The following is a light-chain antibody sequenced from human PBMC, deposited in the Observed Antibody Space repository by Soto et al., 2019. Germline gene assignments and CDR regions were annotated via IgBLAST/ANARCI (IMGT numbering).Light chain of an antibody. V-gene: IGKV1-5*01. J-gene: IGKJ1*01. Sequence: DIQMTQSPSTLSASVGDRVTITCRASQTLSNWLAWYQQKPGKAPKLLIYDASSLEGGVPSRFSGSGSGTEFTLTHSSLQPDEFATYYCQQYYSYWTFGQGTKVEIK. CDR1: QTLSNW. CDR2: DAS. CDR3: QQYYSYWT.